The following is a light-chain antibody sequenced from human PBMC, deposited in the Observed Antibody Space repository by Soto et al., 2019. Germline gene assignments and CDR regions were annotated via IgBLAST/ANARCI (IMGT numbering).Light chain of an antibody. CDR2: DAS. V-gene: IGKV1-5*01. J-gene: IGKJ3*01. CDR1: QSVRSW. Sequence: DIQMTQSPATLSASVGDRVTITCRASQSVRSWLAWYQQKPGTAPKLLIFDASRLESGVPSRFSGTGSGTDFTLTISSLQPEDFATYYCQQSFRTPFTFGPGNKLDIK. CDR3: QQSFRTPFT.